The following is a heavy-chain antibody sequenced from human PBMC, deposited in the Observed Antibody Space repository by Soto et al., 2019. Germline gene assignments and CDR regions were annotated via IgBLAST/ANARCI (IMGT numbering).Heavy chain of an antibody. CDR3: ARASLWFGDPLYYYYYGMDV. CDR1: GYTFTSYY. V-gene: IGHV1-46*01. Sequence: ASVKVSCKASGYTFTSYYMHWVRQAPGQGLEWMGIINPSGGSTSYAQKFQGRVTITRDTSASTAYMELSSLRSEDTAVYYCARASLWFGDPLYYYYYGMDVWGQGTTVTVSS. D-gene: IGHD3-10*01. J-gene: IGHJ6*02. CDR2: INPSGGST.